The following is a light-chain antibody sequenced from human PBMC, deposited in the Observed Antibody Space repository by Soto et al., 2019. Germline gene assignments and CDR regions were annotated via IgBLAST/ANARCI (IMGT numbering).Light chain of an antibody. CDR1: QSVGSD. V-gene: IGKV3-11*01. Sequence: EIVMTQSPATLSVSPGERATLSCRASQSVGSDLAWYQQKPGQAPRLVIYDTSNRATGIPTRFSGSGSGTDFTLTISSLEPEDFAFYYCQHRSNWPQLAFGGGTKVDIK. CDR2: DTS. CDR3: QHRSNWPQLA. J-gene: IGKJ4*01.